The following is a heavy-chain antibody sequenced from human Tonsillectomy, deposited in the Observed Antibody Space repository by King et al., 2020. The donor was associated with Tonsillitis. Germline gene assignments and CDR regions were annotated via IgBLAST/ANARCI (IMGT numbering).Heavy chain of an antibody. Sequence: VQLVESGAEVKKPGASVKVSCKTSGYSFTNYGINWVRRAPGQELEWMGWVTTYNGDTHYAQSLQGRVTMSIDTSTSTAYMELRSLRSDDTAVYYCARGASISSLYYFDYWGQGSLVTVSS. CDR2: VTTYNGDT. J-gene: IGHJ4*02. V-gene: IGHV1-18*04. D-gene: IGHD6-13*01. CDR3: ARGASISSLYYFDY. CDR1: GYSFTNYG.